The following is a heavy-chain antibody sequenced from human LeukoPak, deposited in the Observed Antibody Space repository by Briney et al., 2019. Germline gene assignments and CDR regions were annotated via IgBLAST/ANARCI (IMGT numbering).Heavy chain of an antibody. D-gene: IGHD6-6*01. J-gene: IGHJ5*02. CDR1: GFTFSSYS. CDR2: ISSSSSYI. V-gene: IGHV3-21*01. Sequence: PGGSLRLSCAASGFTFSSYSMNWVRQAPGKGLEWVSSISSSSSYIYYADSVKGRFTISRDNAKNSLYLQMNSLRAEDTAVYYCAREEYSSYIHWFDPWGQGTLVTVSS. CDR3: AREEYSSYIHWFDP.